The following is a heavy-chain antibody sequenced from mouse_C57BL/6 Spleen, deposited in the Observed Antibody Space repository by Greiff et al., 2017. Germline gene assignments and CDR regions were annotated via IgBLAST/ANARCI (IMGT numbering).Heavy chain of an antibody. D-gene: IGHD2-4*01. V-gene: IGHV5-9-1*02. CDR3: TRDGDYGGDY. CDR1: GFTFSSYA. J-gene: IGHJ2*01. CDR2: ISSGGDYI. Sequence: EVKLMESGEGLVKPGGSLKLSCAASGFTFSSYAMSWVRQTPEKRLEWVAYISSGGDYIYYADPVKGRFTISRHNARNTLYLQMSSLKSEDTAMYYCTRDGDYGGDYWGQGTTLTVSS.